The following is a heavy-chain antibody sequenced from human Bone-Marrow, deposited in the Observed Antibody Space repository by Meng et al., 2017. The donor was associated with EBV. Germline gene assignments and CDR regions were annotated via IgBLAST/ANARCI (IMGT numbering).Heavy chain of an antibody. J-gene: IGHJ4*02. D-gene: IGHD6-19*01. CDR1: GASISSGYW. CDR3: AASPGWWRLDY. Sequence: QLQLQQAGPGPVKPSATLSLTCAVSGASISSGYWWTWVRQPPGKGLEWIGEVSHSGSTNYNPSLKSRVTISLDKSENQFFLKVTSVTAADTAVYYCAASPGWWRLDYWGQGTLVTVSS. CDR2: VSHSGST. V-gene: IGHV4-4*02.